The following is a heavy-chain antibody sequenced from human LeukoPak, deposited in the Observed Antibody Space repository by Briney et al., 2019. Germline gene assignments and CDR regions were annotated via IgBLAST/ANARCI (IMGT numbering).Heavy chain of an antibody. Sequence: GGSLRLSCAASGFTFSSYWMSWVRQAPGKGLEWVSAISGSGGSTYYADSVKGRFTISRDNSKNTLYLQMNSLRAEDTAVYYCAKAGDRVRYFDWSQYLYYFDYWGQGTLVTVSS. CDR1: GFTFSSYW. J-gene: IGHJ4*02. CDR3: AKAGDRVRYFDWSQYLYYFDY. V-gene: IGHV3-23*01. CDR2: ISGSGGST. D-gene: IGHD3-9*01.